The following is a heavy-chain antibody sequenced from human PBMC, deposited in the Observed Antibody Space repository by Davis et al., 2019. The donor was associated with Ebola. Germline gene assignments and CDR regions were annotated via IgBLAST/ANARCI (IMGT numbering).Heavy chain of an antibody. CDR1: GFTFSDYY. Sequence: PGGSLRLSCEVSGFTFSDYYMSWIRQAPGKGLEWIAYIGPSGNSFYCADSVKGRFTISRDNAKNTLYLQMNSLRAEDTAVYYCARGGDDYGDYVSASPLDYWGQGTLVTVSS. CDR3: ARGGDDYGDYVSASPLDY. V-gene: IGHV3-11*04. D-gene: IGHD4-17*01. CDR2: IGPSGNSF. J-gene: IGHJ4*02.